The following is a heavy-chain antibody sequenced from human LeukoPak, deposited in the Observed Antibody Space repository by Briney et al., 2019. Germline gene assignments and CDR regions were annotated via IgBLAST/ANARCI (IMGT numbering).Heavy chain of an antibody. CDR3: ARDMERVMITFGGPKRYFDL. D-gene: IGHD3-16*01. J-gene: IGHJ2*01. CDR1: GGSISSSSYY. Sequence: SETLSLTCIVFGGSISSSSYYWGWIRQAPGKGLEWIGTIYYSGSTYYNPSLKSRVTISIDTSKNQFSLKLSSVTAADTAVYYCARDMERVMITFGGPKRYFDLWGRGTLVTVSS. CDR2: IYYSGST. V-gene: IGHV4-39*07.